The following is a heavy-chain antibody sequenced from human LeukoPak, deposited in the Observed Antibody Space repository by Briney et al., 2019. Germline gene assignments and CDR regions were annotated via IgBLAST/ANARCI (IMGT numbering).Heavy chain of an antibody. J-gene: IGHJ4*02. Sequence: ASVKVSRKASGYTFPNYDIHWVRQATGQGLEWMGWMNPNTANTGYAQKFQGRVTLTSDTSIGTAYMELSSLRSDDTAVYFCARVKTQWLASFDFWGQGTLVTVSS. CDR2: MNPNTANT. D-gene: IGHD6-19*01. CDR3: ARVKTQWLASFDF. V-gene: IGHV1-8*01. CDR1: GYTFPNYD.